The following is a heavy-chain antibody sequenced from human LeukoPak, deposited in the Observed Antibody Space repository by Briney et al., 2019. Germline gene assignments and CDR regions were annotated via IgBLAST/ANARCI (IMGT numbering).Heavy chain of an antibody. V-gene: IGHV7-4-1*02. CDR2: INTNTENP. D-gene: IGHD4-17*01. Sequence: ASVKVSCKASGYTFTSYGISWVRQAPGQGLEWMGWINTNTENPTYAQGFTGRFVFSLDTSVSTAYLQISSLKAEDTAVYYCAREWRAYGDYDAFDIWGQGTMVTVSS. CDR3: AREWRAYGDYDAFDI. CDR1: GYTFTSYG. J-gene: IGHJ3*02.